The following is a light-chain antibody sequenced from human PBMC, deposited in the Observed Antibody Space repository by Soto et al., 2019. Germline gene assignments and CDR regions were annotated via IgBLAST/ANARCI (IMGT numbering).Light chain of an antibody. J-gene: IGKJ1*01. CDR1: QSVPSRY. CDR3: QQYGSSPMT. CDR2: GAS. V-gene: IGKV3-20*01. Sequence: EIVLTQSPGTLSLSPGERVTLSCRASQSVPSRYLAWYQDKPGQAPRLLIYGASRRATDIPDRFSGSGSGTDFTLTISRLEPEDFAVYYCQQYGSSPMTFGQGTKVEVK.